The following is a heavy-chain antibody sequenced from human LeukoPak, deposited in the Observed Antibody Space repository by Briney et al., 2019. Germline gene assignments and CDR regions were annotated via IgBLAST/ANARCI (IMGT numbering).Heavy chain of an antibody. CDR2: IIPIFGTA. V-gene: IGHV1-69*05. Sequence: SVKVSCKASGGTFSSYAISWVRQAPGQGLEWMGGIIPIFGTANYAQNFQGRVTITTDESTSTAYMELSSLRSEDTAVYYCARSRDGYNSLDYWGQGTLVTVSS. CDR1: GGTFSSYA. CDR3: ARSRDGYNSLDY. J-gene: IGHJ4*02. D-gene: IGHD5-24*01.